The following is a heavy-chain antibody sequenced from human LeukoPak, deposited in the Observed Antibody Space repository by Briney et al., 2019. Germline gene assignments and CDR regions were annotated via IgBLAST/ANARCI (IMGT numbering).Heavy chain of an antibody. CDR1: GFTISNNY. Sequence: GGSLRLSCAASGFTISNNYIRWLRQAPGKGLEWVSHIYSGGFTQFAGSVRGRFTISRDNAKNSLYLQMNSLRAEDTAVYYCARGPDYYDSSGYYRYPFDYWGQGTLVTVSS. D-gene: IGHD3-22*01. CDR3: ARGPDYYDSSGYYRYPFDY. CDR2: IYSGGFT. V-gene: IGHV3-66*01. J-gene: IGHJ4*02.